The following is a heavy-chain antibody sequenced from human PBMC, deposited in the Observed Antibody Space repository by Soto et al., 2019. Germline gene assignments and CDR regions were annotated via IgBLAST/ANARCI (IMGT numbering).Heavy chain of an antibody. CDR3: ARMYRAESSGWYDY. V-gene: IGHV2-70*01. CDR2: IDWDDDK. D-gene: IGHD6-19*01. Sequence: SGPTLVNPTQTLTLTCTFSGFSLSTSGMCVSWIRQPPGKALEWLALIDWDDDKYYSTSLKTRLTISKDTSKNQVVLTMTNMDPVDTATYYCARMYRAESSGWYDYWGQGTLVTVSS. J-gene: IGHJ4*02. CDR1: GFSLSTSGMC.